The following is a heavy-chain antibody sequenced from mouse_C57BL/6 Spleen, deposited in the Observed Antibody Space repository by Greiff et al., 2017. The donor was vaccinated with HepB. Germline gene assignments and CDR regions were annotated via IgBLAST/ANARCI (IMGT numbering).Heavy chain of an antibody. CDR1: GYAFTNYL. CDR2: INPGSGGT. Sequence: VQLQQSGAELVRPGTSVKVSCKASGYAFTNYLIEWVKQRPGQGLEWIGVINPGSGGTNYNEKLKGKATLTADKSSSTAYMQLSSLTSEDSAVYFCARSYYFDYWGQGTTLTVSS. CDR3: ARSYYFDY. V-gene: IGHV1-54*01. J-gene: IGHJ2*01.